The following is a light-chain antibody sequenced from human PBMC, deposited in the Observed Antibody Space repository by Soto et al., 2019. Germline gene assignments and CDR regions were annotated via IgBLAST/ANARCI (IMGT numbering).Light chain of an antibody. V-gene: IGKV3-20*01. CDR2: GAS. Sequence: EIVLTQSPGTLSLSPGERATLSCRTSQSTSNNYLAWYQQKPGQAPRLLIYGASSRATGIPDRFSGSGSGTDFTLPISRLEPEDFAVYYCQQYGDSRTFGQGTKVEIK. CDR3: QQYGDSRT. J-gene: IGKJ1*01. CDR1: QSTSNNY.